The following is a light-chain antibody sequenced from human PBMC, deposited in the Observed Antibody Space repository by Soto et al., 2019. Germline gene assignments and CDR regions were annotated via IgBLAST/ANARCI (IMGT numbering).Light chain of an antibody. V-gene: IGLV1-47*01. CDR3: AAWDDSLSAVV. CDR1: SSNIGSNY. Sequence: QSVLTQPPSASGTPGQRVTISCSGSSSNIGSNYVYWYQQLPGSAPKLLIYRNDKRPSGVPDRFSASKTGTAASLAISGLRYEDEADYHCAAWDDSLSAVVFGGGTKLTVL. CDR2: RND. J-gene: IGLJ2*01.